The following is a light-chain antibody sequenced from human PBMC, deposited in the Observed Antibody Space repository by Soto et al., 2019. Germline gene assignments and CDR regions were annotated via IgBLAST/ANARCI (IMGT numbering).Light chain of an antibody. CDR3: QQYNSYPWT. CDR1: QSISSW. V-gene: IGKV1-5*03. Sequence: DIQMTQSPSTLSASVGDRVTITCRASQSISSWLAWYQQKPGTAPKLLIYTASTLKSGVPSRFSGSGSGTEFTLTISSLQADDFATYYRQQYNSYPWTFGQGTKVEIK. J-gene: IGKJ1*01. CDR2: TAS.